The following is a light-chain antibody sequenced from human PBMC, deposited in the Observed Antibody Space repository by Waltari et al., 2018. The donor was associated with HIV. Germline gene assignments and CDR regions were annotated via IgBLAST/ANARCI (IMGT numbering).Light chain of an antibody. CDR2: RSS. CDR1: QRISSN. Sequence: EIVMTQSPATLSVSPGVRVTLSCRASQRISSNLVWYQQKPGQAPRPLIYRSSSRATGIPARFSGSGSGTEFTLTISSLQSEDFAVYYCQQYNNFPLTFGGGTKVEIK. V-gene: IGKV3-15*01. J-gene: IGKJ4*01. CDR3: QQYNNFPLT.